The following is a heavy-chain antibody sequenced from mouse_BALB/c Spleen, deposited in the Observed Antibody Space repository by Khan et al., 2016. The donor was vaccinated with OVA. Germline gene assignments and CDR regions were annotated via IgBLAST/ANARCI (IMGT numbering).Heavy chain of an antibody. V-gene: IGHV3-2*02. J-gene: IGHJ2*01. CDR3: ARGKYYGYYFDY. Sequence: EVQLQESGPGLVKPSQSLSLTCTVTGYSITNNYAWNWIRQFPGNKLEWMGDISYSGNTNYNPSLKSRISITRDTSKNQFFLQLNSVTTEDTATYYCARGKYYGYYFDYWGQGTTLTVSS. D-gene: IGHD1-1*01. CDR2: ISYSGNT. CDR1: GYSITNNYA.